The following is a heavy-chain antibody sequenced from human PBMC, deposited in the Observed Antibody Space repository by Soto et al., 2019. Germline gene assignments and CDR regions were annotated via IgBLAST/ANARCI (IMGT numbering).Heavy chain of an antibody. CDR3: ARELQELYYFDF. Sequence: ASVKVSCNTSVYIFTSYAMHWVRQAPGQRLEWMGCVNAGNGDTKYSQKFQGRVTMTRDTSANTAFMELSSLRSEDTAINYCARELQELYYFDFWGQGTLVTVSS. D-gene: IGHD4-4*01. CDR2: VNAGNGDT. J-gene: IGHJ4*02. CDR1: VYIFTSYA. V-gene: IGHV1-3*01.